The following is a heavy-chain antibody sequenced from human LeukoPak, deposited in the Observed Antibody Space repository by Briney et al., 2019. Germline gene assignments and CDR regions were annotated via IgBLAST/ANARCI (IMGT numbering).Heavy chain of an antibody. V-gene: IGHV3-23*01. J-gene: IGHJ4*02. Sequence: GGSLRLSCAASGFTFTNYWMSWVRQAPGKGLEWVSAISGSGGSTYYADSVKGRFTISRDNSKNTLYLQMNSLRAEDTAVYYCAKDRLLWFGELLSFDYWGQGTLVTVSS. CDR1: GFTFTNYW. CDR3: AKDRLLWFGELLSFDY. CDR2: ISGSGGST. D-gene: IGHD3-10*01.